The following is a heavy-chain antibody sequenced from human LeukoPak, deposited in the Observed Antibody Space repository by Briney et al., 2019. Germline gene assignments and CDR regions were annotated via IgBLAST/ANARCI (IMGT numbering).Heavy chain of an antibody. V-gene: IGHV3-21*01. CDR3: ARDRYYYDSSGHGLDY. D-gene: IGHD3-22*01. CDR1: GFTFSSYS. Sequence: GGSLRLSCAASGFTFSSYSMNWVRQAPGKGLEWVSSISSSSSYIYYADSVKGRFTISRDNAKNSLYLQMNSLRAEDTAVYYCARDRYYYDSSGHGLDYWGQGTLVTVSS. J-gene: IGHJ4*02. CDR2: ISSSSSYI.